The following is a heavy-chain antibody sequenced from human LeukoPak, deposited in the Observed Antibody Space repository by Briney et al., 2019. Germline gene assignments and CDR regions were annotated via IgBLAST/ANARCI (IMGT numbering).Heavy chain of an antibody. J-gene: IGHJ5*02. D-gene: IGHD3-10*01. V-gene: IGHV1-18*01. CDR1: GYTFTSYG. CDR2: ISAYNGNT. Sequence: ASVKVSCKASGYTFTSYGISWVRQAPGQGLEWMGWISAYNGNTNYAQKLQGRVTMTTDTSTSTAYMELRSLRSDDTAVYYCARAPITMVRGVIITNWFDPWGQGTLVTVSS. CDR3: ARAPITMVRGVIITNWFDP.